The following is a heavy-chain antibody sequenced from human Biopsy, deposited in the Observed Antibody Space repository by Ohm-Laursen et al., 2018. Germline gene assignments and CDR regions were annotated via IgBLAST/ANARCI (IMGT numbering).Heavy chain of an antibody. V-gene: IGHV4-34*01. CDR2: INHSGRT. D-gene: IGHD3-22*01. CDR1: GESFNGCY. J-gene: IGHJ6*02. Sequence: TLSLTCAVYGESFNGCYWSWIRQTPGKGLEWIGEINHSGRTNYNPSLKSRVTISVDTSKNQFFLKVRSVTAADTAVYYCVRGVDYYDPYHYYALDVWGQGTTVTVSS. CDR3: VRGVDYYDPYHYYALDV.